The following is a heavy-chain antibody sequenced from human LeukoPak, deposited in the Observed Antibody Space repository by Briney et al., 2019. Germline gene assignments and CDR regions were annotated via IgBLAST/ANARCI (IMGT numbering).Heavy chain of an antibody. CDR1: AGSISSSSHH. V-gene: IGHV4-39*01. Sequence: PSETLSLTCTVSAGSISSSSHHWGWIRQSPGKGLEWIGSIYYGRTTYYNPSLNSRVTISVVTSKNQFSLQLNSVTATDAAVYYCVRHDGRGGATMGALDSWGQGSLVTVSS. CDR2: IYYGRTT. D-gene: IGHD5-12*01. J-gene: IGHJ4*02. CDR3: VRHDGRGGATMGALDS.